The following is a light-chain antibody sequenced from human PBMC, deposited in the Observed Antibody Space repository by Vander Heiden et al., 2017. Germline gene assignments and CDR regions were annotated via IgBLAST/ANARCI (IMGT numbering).Light chain of an antibody. Sequence: QSALTQPASVSGSPGQSITISCTGTSSDVGGYNYVSWYQQHPGKAPKLMIYEVSNRPSGVSNRFSGSKYGNTAAVTIAGLQAEEEADYYCSSYTSSSNLYVFGTGTKV. CDR1: SSDVGGYNY. J-gene: IGLJ1*01. V-gene: IGLV2-14*01. CDR3: SSYTSSSNLYV. CDR2: EVS.